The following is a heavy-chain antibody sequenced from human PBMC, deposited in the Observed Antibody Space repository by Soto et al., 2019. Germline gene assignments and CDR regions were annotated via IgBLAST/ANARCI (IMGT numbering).Heavy chain of an antibody. V-gene: IGHV2-5*01. J-gene: IGHJ4*02. CDR2: IYYNDDR. CDR1: GLSFTTAGVA. CDR3: AHSDGGYEIIYFDF. Sequence: SGPTLVNPTQTLTVTCTFSGLSFTTAGVAVGWIRQTPGGALEWLTLIYYNDDRRFSPSLKTRLTITGDTSKNQVVLSLTNVDPGDTATYFCAHSDGGYEIIYFDFWGQGIPVTVSS. D-gene: IGHD5-12*01.